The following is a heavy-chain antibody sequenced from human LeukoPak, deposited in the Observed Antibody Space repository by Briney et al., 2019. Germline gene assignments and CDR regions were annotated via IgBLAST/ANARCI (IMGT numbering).Heavy chain of an antibody. CDR3: ASGDYYDSSGYYSDY. V-gene: IGHV4-61*02. CDR2: IYTSGST. Sequence: SETLSLTCTVSGGSISSGSYYWSWIRQPAGKGLGWIGRIYTSGSTNYDPSLKSRVTISVDTSKNQFSLKLSSVTAADTAVYYCASGDYYDSSGYYSDYWGQGTLVTVSS. D-gene: IGHD3-22*01. J-gene: IGHJ4*02. CDR1: GGSISSGSYY.